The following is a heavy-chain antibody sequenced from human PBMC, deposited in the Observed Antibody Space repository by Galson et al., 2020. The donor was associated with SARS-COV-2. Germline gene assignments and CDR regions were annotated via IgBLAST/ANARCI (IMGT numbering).Heavy chain of an antibody. V-gene: IGHV3-23*01. CDR1: GFTFRNYA. CDR2: VSDSGYST. J-gene: IGHJ4*02. CDR3: AKGVNTHYYIDY. D-gene: IGHD2-15*01. Sequence: GGSLRLSCAASGFTFRNYAMNWVRQAPGKGLEWVSAVSDSGYSTSYADSVKGRFTISRDNSKNTVYLQMISLRGDDTAIYYCAKGVNTHYYIDYWGQGTLVTVSS.